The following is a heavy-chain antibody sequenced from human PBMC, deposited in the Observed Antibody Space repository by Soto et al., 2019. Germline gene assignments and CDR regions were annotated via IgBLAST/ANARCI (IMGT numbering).Heavy chain of an antibody. CDR2: XYXSXXX. CDR3: AGYNWNYYFDP. D-gene: IGHD1-7*01. V-gene: IGHV4-61*01. CDR1: GGSVRDGSYY. J-gene: IGHJ5*02. Sequence: SETLSLTCTVSGGSVRDGSYYWAWLRQPPGKGXEXIGXXYXSXXXIXXXXLKSRVTISIDTSKSQFSLNLNSMTAPDTAVYYCAGYNWNYYFDPWGQGTLVTVSS.